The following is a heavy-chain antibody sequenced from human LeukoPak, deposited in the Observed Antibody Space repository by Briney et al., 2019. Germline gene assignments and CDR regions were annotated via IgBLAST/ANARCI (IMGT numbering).Heavy chain of an antibody. CDR2: MNPNSGNT. CDR1: GYTFTSYD. V-gene: IGHV1-8*03. Sequence: ASVKVSCEASGYTFTSYDINWVRQATGQGLEWMGWMNPNSGNTGYAQKFQGRVTITRNTSISTVYMELSSLRSEDTAVYYCARGVGYYYYYYMDVWGKGTTVTVSS. D-gene: IGHD3-3*01. CDR3: ARGVGYYYYYYMDV. J-gene: IGHJ6*03.